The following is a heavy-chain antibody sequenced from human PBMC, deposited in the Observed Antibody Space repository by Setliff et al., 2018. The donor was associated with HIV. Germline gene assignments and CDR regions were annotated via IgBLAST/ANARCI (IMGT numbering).Heavy chain of an antibody. J-gene: IGHJ6*02. CDR1: GYTFTTYG. CDR3: ARDGTRGWQWLAPTYYYYYGMDV. D-gene: IGHD6-19*01. CDR2: ISTYSDET. Sequence: GASVKVSCKPSGYTFTTYGLSWVRQAPGQGLEWMGWISTYSDETSSSQNLQGRLTMTTDTSTGTAYMELRSLRAEDTAVYYCARDGTRGWQWLAPTYYYYYGMDVWGQGTTVTVSS. V-gene: IGHV1-18*01.